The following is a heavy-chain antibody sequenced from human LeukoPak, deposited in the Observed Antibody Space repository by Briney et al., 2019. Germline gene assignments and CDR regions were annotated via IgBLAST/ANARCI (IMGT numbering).Heavy chain of an antibody. J-gene: IGHJ4*02. CDR3: AKSQGDGYSHFDY. D-gene: IGHD5-24*01. CDR2: ISTDGSSA. CDR1: GFTFSSYW. V-gene: IGHV3-74*01. Sequence: PGGSLRLSCAASGFTFSSYWMHWVRQAPGKGLVWVSRISTDGSSASYADFVKGRFTISRDNAKNTLFLQMNSLRAEDTAVYYCAKSQGDGYSHFDYWGQGTLVTVSS.